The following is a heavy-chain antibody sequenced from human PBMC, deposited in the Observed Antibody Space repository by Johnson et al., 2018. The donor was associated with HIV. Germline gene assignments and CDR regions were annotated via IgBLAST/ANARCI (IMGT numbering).Heavy chain of an antibody. CDR3: AKDLTYYNFWSGSWGDTFDF. D-gene: IGHD3-3*01. CDR2: IKLDGSEK. J-gene: IGHJ3*01. V-gene: IGHV3-7*03. CDR1: GFTVSSNY. Sequence: VQLVESGGGLIQPGGSLRLSCAASGFTVSSNYMSWVRQAPVKGLEWVTNIKLDGSEKYYVDSVRGRFTISRDNLREILYLQMNSLRAADTAIYFCAKDLTYYNFWSGSWGDTFDFWGQGTKVIVSS.